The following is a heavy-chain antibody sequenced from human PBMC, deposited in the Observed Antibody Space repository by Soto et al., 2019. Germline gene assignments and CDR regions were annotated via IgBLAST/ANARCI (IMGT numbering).Heavy chain of an antibody. CDR1: GGTFSSYA. CDR2: IIPIFRTA. CDR3: AREVGDDILSAGY. D-gene: IGHD3-9*01. V-gene: IGHV1-69*01. J-gene: IGHJ4*02. Sequence: QVQLVQSGAEVKKPGSSVKVSCKASGGTFSSYAISWVRHAPGQGLEWMGGIIPIFRTANCAQKFQGRVKITAHAATSTAYIEPSSVRSEDTAVYYCAREVGDDILSAGYWGQGTLVTVAA.